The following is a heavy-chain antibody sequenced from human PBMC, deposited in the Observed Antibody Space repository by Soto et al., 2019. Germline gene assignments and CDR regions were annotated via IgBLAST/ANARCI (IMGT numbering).Heavy chain of an antibody. CDR3: ARDPDPIVVVPAAILLNDYYDGMDV. V-gene: IGHV1-46*01. CDR1: GYTFPSYY. J-gene: IGHJ6*02. CDR2: INPSGGST. D-gene: IGHD2-2*02. Sequence: ASVQVSCKASGYTFPSYYMHWVRQAPGQGLEWMGIINPSGGSTSYAQKFQGRVTMTRDTSTSTVYMELSSLRSEDTAVYYCARDPDPIVVVPAAILLNDYYDGMDVWGQGTTVTVSS.